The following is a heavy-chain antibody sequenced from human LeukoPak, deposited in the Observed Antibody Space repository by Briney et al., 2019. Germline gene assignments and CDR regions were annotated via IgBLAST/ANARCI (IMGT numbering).Heavy chain of an antibody. CDR2: IHPGVSDT. Sequence: GESLKISCKGSGFTLTDHWIAWVRQMPGRGLEWVGIIHPGVSDTPKSPSFQGQVVISVDRSISIAYLQWNSLKASETAMYYCAASPPHCGADCPFDYWGQGTLVTVSS. V-gene: IGHV5-51*01. J-gene: IGHJ4*02. CDR1: GFTLTDHW. D-gene: IGHD2-21*02. CDR3: AASPPHCGADCPFDY.